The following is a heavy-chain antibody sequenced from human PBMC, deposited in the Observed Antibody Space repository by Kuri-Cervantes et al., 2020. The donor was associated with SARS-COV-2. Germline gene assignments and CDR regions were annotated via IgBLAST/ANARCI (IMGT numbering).Heavy chain of an antibody. Sequence: GESLKISCAASGFTFSAYWMHWVRHAPGKGLVWVSHIDGDGTSIGYADSVKGRFTISRDNAKGTLYLQMNSLRAEDTAMYYCARGYGMDVWGQGTTVTVSS. CDR2: IDGDGTSI. CDR3: ARGYGMDV. J-gene: IGHJ6*02. CDR1: GFTFSAYW. V-gene: IGHV3-74*01.